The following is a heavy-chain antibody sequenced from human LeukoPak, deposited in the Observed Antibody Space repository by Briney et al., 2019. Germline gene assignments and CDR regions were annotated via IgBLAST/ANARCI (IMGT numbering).Heavy chain of an antibody. CDR2: INPNSGGT. D-gene: IGHD3-22*01. V-gene: IGHV1-2*02. J-gene: IGHJ4*02. CDR1: GYTFTGYY. Sequence: ASVKVSCKASGYTFTGYYMHWVRQAPGQGLEWMGWINPNSGGTNYEQKFQGRVTMTRDTSISTAYMELSRLRSDDTAVYYCARDRGSSGPRHYFDYWGQGTLVTVPS. CDR3: ARDRGSSGPRHYFDY.